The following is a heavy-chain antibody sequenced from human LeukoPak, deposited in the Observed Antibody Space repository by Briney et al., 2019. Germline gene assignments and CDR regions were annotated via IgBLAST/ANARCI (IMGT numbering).Heavy chain of an antibody. CDR1: GLIFSSYA. CDR2: ISSNGGRT. J-gene: IGHJ4*02. Sequence: GGCLRLSCSAAGLIFSSYAMHWVRQAPGKRLEYVSGISSNGGRTYYADSVTGRFTISRDNSKNTLYLQMSSLRNEDTAVYYCVKAQSTGWSPFDYWDQGTLVTVSS. D-gene: IGHD3-9*01. V-gene: IGHV3-64D*06. CDR3: VKAQSTGWSPFDY.